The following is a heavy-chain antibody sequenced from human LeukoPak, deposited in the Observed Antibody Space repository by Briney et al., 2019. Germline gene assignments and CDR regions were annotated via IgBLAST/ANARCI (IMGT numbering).Heavy chain of an antibody. CDR3: ARQEYGLHY. Sequence: PGGSLRLSCAASGFTFSSYGMHWVRQGPGEGVEWVAVIWFDGSNKFYGDSVKGRFTVSRDNSRNTLYLQMNSLRAEDTAVYYCARQEYGLHYWGQGTLVTVSS. CDR2: IWFDGSNK. J-gene: IGHJ4*02. CDR1: GFTFSSYG. V-gene: IGHV3-33*01. D-gene: IGHD3-10*01.